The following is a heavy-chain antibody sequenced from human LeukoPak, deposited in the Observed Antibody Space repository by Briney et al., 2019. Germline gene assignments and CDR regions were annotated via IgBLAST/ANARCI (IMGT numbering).Heavy chain of an antibody. V-gene: IGHV4-39*01. Sequence: SETLSLTRTVSGGSISSGSYYWGWIGQPPGKGLEWVGSIYDSGSTYHNSPLKSQVTISVDTSKNQFSLKLSSVTAADTAVYYCARPSREGSGWYDFDYWGQGALVTVSS. D-gene: IGHD6-19*01. CDR2: IYDSGST. J-gene: IGHJ4*02. CDR1: GGSISSGSYY. CDR3: ARPSREGSGWYDFDY.